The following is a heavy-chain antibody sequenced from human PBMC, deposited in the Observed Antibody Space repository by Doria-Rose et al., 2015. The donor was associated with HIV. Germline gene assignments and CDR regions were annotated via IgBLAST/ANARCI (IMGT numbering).Heavy chain of an antibody. CDR3: ARIKSSRWYHKYYFDF. Sequence: QVTLKESGPVLVKPTETLTLTRTVSGVSLSSPGMGVSWIRQPPGNALEWLAHNFSDDERSYKTALKSRLTISRGTSKSQVVLTMTDMDPVDTATYYCARIKSSRWYHKYYFDFWGQGTLVIVSA. J-gene: IGHJ4*02. CDR1: GVSLSSPGMG. V-gene: IGHV2-26*01. CDR2: NFSDDER. D-gene: IGHD6-13*01.